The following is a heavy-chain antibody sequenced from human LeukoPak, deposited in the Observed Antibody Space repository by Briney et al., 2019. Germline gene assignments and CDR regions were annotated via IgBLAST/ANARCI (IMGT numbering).Heavy chain of an antibody. CDR3: AKAIAAPVWYFDL. J-gene: IGHJ2*01. V-gene: IGHV3-23*01. Sequence: GGSLRLSCAASRFTFSSYAMSWVRQAPGKGLEWVSTISGRGDSTYYADSVKGRFTISRDNSRNTLYLLMNTLRAEDTAVYYCAKAIAAPVWYFDLWGRGTLVTVSS. CDR1: RFTFSSYA. CDR2: ISGRGDST. D-gene: IGHD6-13*01.